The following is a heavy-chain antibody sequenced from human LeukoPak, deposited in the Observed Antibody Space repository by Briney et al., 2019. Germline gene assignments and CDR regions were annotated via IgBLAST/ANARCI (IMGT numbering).Heavy chain of an antibody. CDR2: FKSKTYGGTT. Sequence: GGSLRLSCAASGFTFSNAWMSWARHAPGQGLEWVGRFKSKTYGGTTDYAAPVKGRFTISRDDSKNTLYLQMNSLKTEDAAVYYCTTVPSLLFWSAQYYFDYWGQGTLVTVSS. J-gene: IGHJ4*02. CDR3: TTVPSLLFWSAQYYFDY. CDR1: GFTFSNAW. V-gene: IGHV3-15*01. D-gene: IGHD3-3*01.